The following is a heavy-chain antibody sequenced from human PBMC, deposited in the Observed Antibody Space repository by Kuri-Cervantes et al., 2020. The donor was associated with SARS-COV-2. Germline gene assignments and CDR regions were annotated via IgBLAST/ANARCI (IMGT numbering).Heavy chain of an antibody. Sequence: GESLKISCKASGYSFSNYYIAWVRQVPGKGLEWMGIIYPGDSKTEYNPSFQGQVTISADKSITTAFLQWTSLKASDTAIYYCAREEGANSFDSWGQGTLVTVSS. D-gene: IGHD1-26*01. CDR1: GYSFSNYY. V-gene: IGHV5-51*01. CDR2: IYPGDSKT. CDR3: AREEGANSFDS. J-gene: IGHJ4*02.